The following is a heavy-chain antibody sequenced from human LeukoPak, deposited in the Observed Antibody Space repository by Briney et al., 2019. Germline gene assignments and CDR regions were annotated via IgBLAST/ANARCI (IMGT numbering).Heavy chain of an antibody. Sequence: PGGSLRLSCEASGFTFSSYDMHWVRQATGNGLESVSAIGTAGDTYYPGSVKGRFTISRENAKNSLYLQMNSLRAEDTAVYYCARAASDSGWRHYDYWGQGTLVTVSS. J-gene: IGHJ4*02. CDR3: ARAASDSGWRHYDY. CDR1: GFTFSSYD. V-gene: IGHV3-13*01. CDR2: IGTAGDT. D-gene: IGHD6-19*01.